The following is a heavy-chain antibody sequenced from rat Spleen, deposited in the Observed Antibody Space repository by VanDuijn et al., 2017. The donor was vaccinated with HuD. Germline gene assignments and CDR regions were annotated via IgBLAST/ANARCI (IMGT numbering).Heavy chain of an antibody. CDR1: GFTFNNYW. CDR3: ARDLDNNLY. V-gene: IGHV5-31*01. D-gene: IGHD1-10*01. Sequence: EVQLVESGGGLVQPGRSMKVSCAASGFTFNNYWMTWIRQAPGKGLEWVASISNAGGSTYYPDFVKGRFTISRDTAQNTLYLQMNSLRSEDTATYYCARDLDNNLYWGQGVMVTVSS. CDR2: ISNAGGST. J-gene: IGHJ2*01.